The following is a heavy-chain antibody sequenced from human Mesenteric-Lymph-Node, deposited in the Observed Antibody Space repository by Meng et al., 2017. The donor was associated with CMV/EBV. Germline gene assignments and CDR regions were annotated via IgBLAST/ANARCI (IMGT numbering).Heavy chain of an antibody. CDR3: ARGFHLLFDH. V-gene: IGHV3-74*01. Sequence: GGSLRLSCAASGFTFSSYWMHWVRQAPGKGLVWVSRINSDGSSTSYADSVKGRFTISRDDSKNTVFLQMNSLRVDDTAVYFCARGFHLLFDHWGQGALVTVSS. J-gene: IGHJ4*02. CDR2: INSDGSST. CDR1: GFTFSSYW. D-gene: IGHD2-21*01.